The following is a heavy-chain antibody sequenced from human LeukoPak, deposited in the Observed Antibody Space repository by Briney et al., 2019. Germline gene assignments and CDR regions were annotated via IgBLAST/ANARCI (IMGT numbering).Heavy chain of an antibody. J-gene: IGHJ4*02. CDR3: AKVYGDWEYFDY. D-gene: IGHD4-17*01. Sequence: GGSLRLSCAASGFTFSSYGMHWVRKAPGKGLEGVAVISYDGSNKYYADSVKGRFTISRDNSKNTLYLQMNSLRAEDTAVYYCAKVYGDWEYFDYWGQGTLVTVSS. CDR1: GFTFSSYG. CDR2: ISYDGSNK. V-gene: IGHV3-30*18.